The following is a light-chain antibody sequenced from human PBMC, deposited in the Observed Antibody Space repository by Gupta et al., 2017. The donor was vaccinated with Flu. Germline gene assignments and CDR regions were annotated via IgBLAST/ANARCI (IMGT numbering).Light chain of an antibody. CDR1: SSDVGGYNY. Sequence: QSALTQPPSASGSPGQSVTISCTGTSSDVGGYNYVSWYQHHPGKAPKLMIYEVSERPSGVPDRFSGSKSGNTASLTVSGLQAEDEADYYCSSYAGSNVYVFGSGTKVTVL. J-gene: IGLJ1*01. V-gene: IGLV2-8*01. CDR2: EVS. CDR3: SSYAGSNVYV.